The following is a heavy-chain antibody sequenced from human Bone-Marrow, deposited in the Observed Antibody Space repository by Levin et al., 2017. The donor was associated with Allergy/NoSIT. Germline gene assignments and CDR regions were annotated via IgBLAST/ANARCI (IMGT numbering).Heavy chain of an antibody. V-gene: IGHV4-39*07. Sequence: SETLSLTCTVSGGSISSSSYYWGWIRQPPGTGLEWIGSIYYSGSTYYNPSLKSRVTISVDTSKNQFSLKLSSVTAADTAVYYCARDGMITFGGVIVTKSDYWGQGTLVTVSS. CDR2: IYYSGST. CDR3: ARDGMITFGGVIVTKSDY. D-gene: IGHD3-16*02. CDR1: GGSISSSSYY. J-gene: IGHJ4*02.